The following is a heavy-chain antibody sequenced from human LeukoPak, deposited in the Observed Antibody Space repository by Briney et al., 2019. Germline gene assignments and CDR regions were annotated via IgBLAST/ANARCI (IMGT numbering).Heavy chain of an antibody. D-gene: IGHD2-2*01. J-gene: IGHJ4*02. CDR3: AGSQYQLPAPTVY. CDR2: IYYSGST. Sequence: SETLSLTCTVSGGSISSSSYYWGWIRQPPGKGLEWIGSIYYSGSTYYNPSLKSRVTISVDTSKNQFSLKLSSVTAADTAVYYCAGSQYQLPAPTVYWGQGTLVTVSS. V-gene: IGHV4-39*07. CDR1: GGSISSSSYY.